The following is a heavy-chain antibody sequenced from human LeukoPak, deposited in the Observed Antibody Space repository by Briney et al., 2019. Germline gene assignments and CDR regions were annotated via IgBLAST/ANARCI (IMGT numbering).Heavy chain of an antibody. J-gene: IGHJ4*02. V-gene: IGHV3-30*02. D-gene: IGHD6-19*01. CDR3: AKPYSSGWYGYFDY. CDR1: GFTFSSYG. Sequence: GGSLRLSCAASGFTFSSYGMHWVRQAPGKGLEWVAFIRYDGSNKYYADSVKGRHTISRDNSKNTLYLQMNSLRAEDTAVYYCAKPYSSGWYGYFDYWGQGTLVTVSS. CDR2: IRYDGSNK.